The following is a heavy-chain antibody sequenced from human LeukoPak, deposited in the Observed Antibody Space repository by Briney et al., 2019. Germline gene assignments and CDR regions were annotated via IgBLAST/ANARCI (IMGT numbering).Heavy chain of an antibody. Sequence: GGSLRLSCAASGFTFSNSWMHWVRQAPGKGLVWVSRINSDGKTTTYADSVKGRFTISRDNANNSLYLQMNSLRAEDTAIYYCTRVGYTSSAFGVPYYYYYMDVWGKGTTVTVSS. CDR3: TRVGYTSSAFGVPYYYYYMDV. D-gene: IGHD6-6*01. CDR1: GFTFSNSW. V-gene: IGHV3-74*01. CDR2: INSDGKTT. J-gene: IGHJ6*03.